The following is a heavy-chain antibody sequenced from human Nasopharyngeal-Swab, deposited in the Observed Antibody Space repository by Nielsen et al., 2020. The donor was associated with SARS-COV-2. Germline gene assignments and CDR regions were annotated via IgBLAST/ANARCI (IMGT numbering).Heavy chain of an antibody. CDR2: INHSGST. CDR1: GGSISSSNW. D-gene: IGHD1-14*01. Sequence: SETLSLTCAVSGGSISSSNWWSWVRQPPGKGLEWIGEINHSGSTNYNPSLKSRVTISVDTSKNQFSLKLSSVTAADTAVYYCAGEPERVVLVRGGPACYMDVWGKGTTVTVSS. CDR3: AGEPERVVLVRGGPACYMDV. V-gene: IGHV4-4*02. J-gene: IGHJ6*03.